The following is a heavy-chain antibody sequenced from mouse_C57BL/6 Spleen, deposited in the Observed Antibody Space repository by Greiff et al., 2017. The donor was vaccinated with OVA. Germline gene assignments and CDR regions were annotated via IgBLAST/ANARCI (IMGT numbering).Heavy chain of an antibody. D-gene: IGHD2-4*01. Sequence: QVQLQQSGPGLVQPSQSLSITCTVSGFSLTSYGVHWVRQSPGKGLEWLGVIWSGGSTDYNAAFISRLSISKDNSKSQVSFKMNSLQADDTAIYYCARMITTYWYFDVWGTGTTVTVSS. CDR1: GFSLTSYG. J-gene: IGHJ1*03. CDR2: IWSGGST. CDR3: ARMITTYWYFDV. V-gene: IGHV2-2*01.